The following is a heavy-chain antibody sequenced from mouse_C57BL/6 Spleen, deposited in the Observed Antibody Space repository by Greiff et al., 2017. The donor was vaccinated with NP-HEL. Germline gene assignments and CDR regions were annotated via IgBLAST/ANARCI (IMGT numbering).Heavy chain of an antibody. J-gene: IGHJ4*01. D-gene: IGHD1-1*01. CDR2: ISYDGSN. CDR3: ARDGYYGSSDYAMDY. CDR1: GYSITSGYY. V-gene: IGHV3-6*01. Sequence: EVQLVESGPGLVKPSQSLSLTCSVTGYSITSGYYWNWIRQFPGNKLEWMGYISYDGSNNYNPSLKNRISITRDTSKNQFFLKLNSVTTEDTATYYCARDGYYGSSDYAMDYWGQGTSVTVSS.